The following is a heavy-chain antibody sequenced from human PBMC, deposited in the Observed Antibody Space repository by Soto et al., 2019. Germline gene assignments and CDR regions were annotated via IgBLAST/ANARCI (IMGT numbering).Heavy chain of an antibody. Sequence: QGQLVQSGAEVKKPGASVKVSCKASGYTFTSYGISWVRQAPGQGLERMGWISAYNGNTNYAQKLQGRVTMTTDTSTSTAYMELRSLRSDDTAVYYCARGYYYDSSGYYYGDNDYWGQGTLVTVSS. V-gene: IGHV1-18*01. CDR2: ISAYNGNT. J-gene: IGHJ4*02. D-gene: IGHD3-22*01. CDR1: GYTFTSYG. CDR3: ARGYYYDSSGYYYGDNDY.